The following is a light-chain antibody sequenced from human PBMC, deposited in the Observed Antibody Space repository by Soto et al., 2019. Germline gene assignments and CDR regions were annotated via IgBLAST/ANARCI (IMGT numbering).Light chain of an antibody. CDR2: EDN. J-gene: IGLJ1*01. V-gene: IGLV6-57*04. CDR1: SGSIASNY. CDR3: QSYDSSMGV. Sequence: NFMLTQPHSVSESPGKTVTISCTRSSGSIASNYVQWYQQRPGSAPTTVIYEDNQRPSGVPDRFSGSIDSSSNSASLTISGLKTEDEADYYGQSYDSSMGVFGTGTKVTVL.